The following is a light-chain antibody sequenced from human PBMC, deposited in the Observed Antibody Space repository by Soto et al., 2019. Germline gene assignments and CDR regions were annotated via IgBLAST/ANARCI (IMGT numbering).Light chain of an antibody. J-gene: IGKJ5*01. V-gene: IGKV3-20*01. CDR3: QQYGSFT. CDR2: AAS. Sequence: EIVLTQSPGTLPLSPGERATLSCRASQSVSSSYLAWYQQKPGQPPRLLIYAASTRATGIPDRFSGSGSGSDFTLTISRLEPEDFAVYYCQQYGSFTFGQGTRLEIK. CDR1: QSVSSSY.